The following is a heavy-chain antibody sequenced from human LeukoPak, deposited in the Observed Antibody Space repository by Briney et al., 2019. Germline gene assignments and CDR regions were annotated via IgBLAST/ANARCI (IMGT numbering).Heavy chain of an antibody. D-gene: IGHD6-13*01. CDR3: ASGIAAADSLYYFDY. V-gene: IGHV4-59*01. Sequence: PSETLSLTCTVSGGSISSYYWSWIRQPPGKGLEWIGYIYYSGSTNYNPSLKSRVTISVDTSKNQFSLKLSSVTAADTAVYYCASGIAAADSLYYFDYWGQGTLVTVSS. CDR2: IYYSGST. J-gene: IGHJ4*02. CDR1: GGSISSYY.